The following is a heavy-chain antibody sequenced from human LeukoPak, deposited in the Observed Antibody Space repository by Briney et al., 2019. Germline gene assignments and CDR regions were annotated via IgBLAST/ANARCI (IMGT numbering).Heavy chain of an antibody. Sequence: PSETLSLTCTVSGGSISSGSYYWSWIRQPAGKGLVWIGRIYTSGSTNYNPSLKSRVTTSVDTSKNQFSLKLSSVTAADTAVYYCARGGITIFGVVSRGTFDPWGQGTLVTVSS. CDR3: ARGGITIFGVVSRGTFDP. D-gene: IGHD3-3*01. CDR2: IYTSGST. J-gene: IGHJ5*02. V-gene: IGHV4-61*02. CDR1: GGSISSGSYY.